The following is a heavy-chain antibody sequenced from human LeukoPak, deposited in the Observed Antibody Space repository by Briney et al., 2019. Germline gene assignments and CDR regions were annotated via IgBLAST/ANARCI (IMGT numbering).Heavy chain of an antibody. CDR2: ISSTGST. Sequence: PSETLSLTCTVSGGSISSGGHYWSWIRQPAGKGLEYLGRISSTGSTNYNPSLRSRVTISADTSKNHFSLKLTSVTAADTAVYYCARESVSSGDGDYWYFDLWGRGTLVTVSS. J-gene: IGHJ2*01. CDR3: ARESVSSGDGDYWYFDL. CDR1: GGSISSGGHY. D-gene: IGHD6-19*01. V-gene: IGHV4-61*02.